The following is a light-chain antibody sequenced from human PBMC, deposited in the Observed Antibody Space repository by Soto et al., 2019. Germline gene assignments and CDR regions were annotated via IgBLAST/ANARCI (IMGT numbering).Light chain of an antibody. J-gene: IGKJ1*01. Sequence: EIVLTQSPGTLSLSPGARATLSCRASQSVSSSYLAWYQQKPGQAPRLLIYGASSRATGIPDRFRGGGSGTEFTLTISSLQPEDVATYYCQNFDSAPQTFGQGTKVDIK. V-gene: IGKV3-20*01. CDR3: QNFDSAPQT. CDR1: QSVSSSY. CDR2: GAS.